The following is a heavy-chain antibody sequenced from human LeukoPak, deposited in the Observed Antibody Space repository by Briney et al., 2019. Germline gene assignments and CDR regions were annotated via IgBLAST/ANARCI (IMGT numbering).Heavy chain of an antibody. D-gene: IGHD3-10*01. CDR1: GGTFSSYA. CDR2: IIPIFGTA. Sequence: ASVKVSCKASGGTFSSYAISWVRQAPGQGLEWMGGIIPIFGTANYAQKFQGRVTITTDESTSTAYMELSSLRSEDTAVYYCARGEFTIVRGVYFDYWGQGTLVTVSS. J-gene: IGHJ4*02. CDR3: ARGEFTIVRGVYFDY. V-gene: IGHV1-69*05.